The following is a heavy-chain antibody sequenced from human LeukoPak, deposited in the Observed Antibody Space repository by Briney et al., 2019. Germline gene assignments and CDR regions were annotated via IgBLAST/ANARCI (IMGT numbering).Heavy chain of an antibody. CDR1: GGTFSSYA. Sequence: SVQVSCKASGGTFSSYAISWVRQAPGQGLEWMGRIIPILGIANYAQKFQGRVTITADKSTSTAYMELSSLRSEDTAVYYCARGGVVRGVIIPFDYWGQGTLVTVSS. D-gene: IGHD3-10*01. V-gene: IGHV1-69*04. CDR3: ARGGVVRGVIIPFDY. CDR2: IIPILGIA. J-gene: IGHJ4*02.